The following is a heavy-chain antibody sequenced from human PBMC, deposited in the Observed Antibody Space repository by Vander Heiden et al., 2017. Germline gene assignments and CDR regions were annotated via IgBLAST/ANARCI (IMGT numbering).Heavy chain of an antibody. D-gene: IGHD3-10*01. CDR3: ARGLGGTYYYGSGSYFDY. CDR2: IYYSGST. CDR1: GRSISSYY. Sequence: QVQLQESGPGLVKPSETLSLTCTVSGRSISSYYWSWIRQPPGKGLEWIGYIYYSGSTNYNPSLNSRVTISVDTSKNQFSLKLSSVTAADPAVYYCARGLGGTYYYGSGSYFDYWGQGTLVTVSS. V-gene: IGHV4-59*01. J-gene: IGHJ4*02.